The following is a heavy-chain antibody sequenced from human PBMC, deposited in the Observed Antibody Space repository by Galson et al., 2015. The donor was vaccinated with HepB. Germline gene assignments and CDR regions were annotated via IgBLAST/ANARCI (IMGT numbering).Heavy chain of an antibody. D-gene: IGHD2-2*01. V-gene: IGHV5-10-1*01. CDR2: IDPSDSYT. CDR1: GYTFTAFW. CDR3: VRRRSQLLNVVTDY. J-gene: IGHJ4*01. Sequence: QSGAEVKKPGESLRISCKGSGYTFTAFWISWVRQIPGKGLEWMGRIDPSDSYTDYSPSFQGHVSMSVDKSTTTAYLQWSSLKASDTAIYFCVRRRSQLLNVVTDYWGQGTLVTVSS.